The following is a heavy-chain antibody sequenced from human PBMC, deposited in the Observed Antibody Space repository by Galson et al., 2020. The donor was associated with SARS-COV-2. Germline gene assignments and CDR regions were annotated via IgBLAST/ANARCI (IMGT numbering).Heavy chain of an antibody. D-gene: IGHD3-22*01. CDR2: IWYDGSNK. Sequence: GESLKISCAASGFTFSSYGMHWVRQAPGKGLEWVAVIWYDGSNKYYADSVKGRFTISRDNSKNTLYLQMNSLRAEDTAVYYCAKGLLYFYESGDLDAFDVWGQGTMVTVSS. V-gene: IGHV3-33*06. CDR3: AKGLLYFYESGDLDAFDV. J-gene: IGHJ3*01. CDR1: GFTFSSYG.